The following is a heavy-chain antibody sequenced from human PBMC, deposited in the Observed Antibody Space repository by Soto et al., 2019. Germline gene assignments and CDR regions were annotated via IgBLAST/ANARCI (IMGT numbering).Heavy chain of an antibody. V-gene: IGHV3-30*18. CDR1: GFTFSNYG. CDR3: AKDGPLVSSYYYGMDV. Sequence: QVQLVESGGGVVQPGRSLRLSCAASGFTFSNYGMHWVRQAPGKGLEWVAVISYDGSNKYYADSVKGRFTISRDNSKNTLYLQMNSLRAEDTSVYYCAKDGPLVSSYYYGMDVW. CDR2: ISYDGSNK. J-gene: IGHJ6*01.